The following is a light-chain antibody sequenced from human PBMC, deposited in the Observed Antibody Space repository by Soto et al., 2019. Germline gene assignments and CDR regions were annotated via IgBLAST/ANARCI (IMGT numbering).Light chain of an antibody. Sequence: EIVLTQSPPTLSVSPGERATLSCRASQSVSSNLAWYRQKPGQAPSLLIYDASTRATGIPARFSGSGSGTDFTLTISSLQSEDFRIYYCQQYNNWPLTFGQGTRLEIK. CDR3: QQYNNWPLT. V-gene: IGKV3-15*01. CDR1: QSVSSN. J-gene: IGKJ5*01. CDR2: DAS.